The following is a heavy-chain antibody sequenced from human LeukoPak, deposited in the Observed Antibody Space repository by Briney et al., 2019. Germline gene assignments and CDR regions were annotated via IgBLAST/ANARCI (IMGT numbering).Heavy chain of an antibody. V-gene: IGHV3-23*01. CDR3: AKVSSSSSWYRWYVSCLSY. Sequence: GGSLRLSCAASGFTFSSYAMSWVRQAPGKGLEWVSAISGSGGSTYYADSVKGRFTISRDNSKNTLYLQMNSLRAEDTAVYYCAKVSSSSSWYRWYVSCLSYWGQGTLVTVSS. CDR2: ISGSGGST. CDR1: GFTFSSYA. D-gene: IGHD6-13*01. J-gene: IGHJ4*02.